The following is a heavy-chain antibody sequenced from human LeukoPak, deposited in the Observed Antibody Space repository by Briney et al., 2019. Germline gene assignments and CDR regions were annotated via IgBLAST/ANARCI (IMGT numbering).Heavy chain of an antibody. CDR2: IYPGDSDT. D-gene: IGHD3-22*01. J-gene: IGHJ4*02. Sequence: GESLKISCTASGYSFNSYWIGWVRQMSGKGLEWMGIIYPGDSDTRYSPSFQGQVTISADRSTTTAYLNWSSLKASDTAIYYCVRRREYCDICGYSFDFWGKGTLVTVSS. CDR1: GYSFNSYW. V-gene: IGHV5-51*01. CDR3: VRRREYCDICGYSFDF.